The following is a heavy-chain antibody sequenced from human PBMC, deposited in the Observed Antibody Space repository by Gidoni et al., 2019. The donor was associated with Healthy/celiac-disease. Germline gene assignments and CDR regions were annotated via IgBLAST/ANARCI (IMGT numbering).Heavy chain of an antibody. CDR2: ISAYNGNT. CDR3: ARITVAGTVHNDY. CDR1: GNTFARYG. D-gene: IGHD6-19*01. Sequence: QVQLVQPGGEVKKPGASVKVSCKASGNTFARYGISGVRQAPGQGLEWLGWISAYNGNTNSAQTLQVRVTMTTDTSTSTAYMELRSLRSDDTAVYYCARITVAGTVHNDYWGQGTLVTVSS. J-gene: IGHJ4*02. V-gene: IGHV1-18*01.